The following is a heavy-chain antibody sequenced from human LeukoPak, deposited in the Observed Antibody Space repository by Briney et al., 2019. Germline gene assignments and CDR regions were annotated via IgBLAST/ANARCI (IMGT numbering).Heavy chain of an antibody. Sequence: GGSLRLSCAGSGFTFSSYWMHWVRQGPGKGLVWVSRISSDGSNTNYADSVKGRFTISRDNAKNSLDLQMNSLRAEDTAVYYCARAYSSGWYRYYFDYWGQGTLVTVSS. J-gene: IGHJ4*02. V-gene: IGHV3-74*01. CDR2: ISSDGSNT. CDR3: ARAYSSGWYRYYFDY. D-gene: IGHD6-19*01. CDR1: GFTFSSYW.